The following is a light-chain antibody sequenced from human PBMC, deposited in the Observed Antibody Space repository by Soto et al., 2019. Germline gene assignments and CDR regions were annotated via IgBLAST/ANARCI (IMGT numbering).Light chain of an antibody. CDR2: DAS. V-gene: IGKV3-20*01. CDR3: QQYGSTPLT. CDR1: QSVGNNY. Sequence: EIRVTQSLGALSLSPKEKATHYCRAIQSVGNNYLAWYHQKPGQAPRFLMYDASTRATGIPDRFSGSGSGTDFTLTFFRVEPEDFAVYYCQQYGSTPLTFGGGTKVDIK. J-gene: IGKJ4*01.